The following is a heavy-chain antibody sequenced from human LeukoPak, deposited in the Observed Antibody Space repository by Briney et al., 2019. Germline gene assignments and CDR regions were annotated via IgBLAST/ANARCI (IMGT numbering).Heavy chain of an antibody. Sequence: GGSLRLSCAASGFTFSSYVMYWVRQAPGKGLEYVSSISSNGGSTYYANSVKGRLTISRDNSKNTLYLQMGSLRAEDMAVYYCARGGQSKYDSSGYLNYFDYWGQGTLVTVSS. V-gene: IGHV3-64*01. D-gene: IGHD3-22*01. CDR1: GFTFSSYV. CDR3: ARGGQSKYDSSGYLNYFDY. CDR2: ISSNGGST. J-gene: IGHJ4*02.